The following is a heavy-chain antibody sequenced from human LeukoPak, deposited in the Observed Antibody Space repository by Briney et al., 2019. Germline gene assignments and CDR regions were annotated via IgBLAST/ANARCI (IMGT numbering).Heavy chain of an antibody. CDR2: LSYSGKT. Sequence: TSDTLSLTCIISGGSISSSTYYWGWIRQPPGKGLEWIGTLSYSGKTYYNPSLKSRVTISIDTSKNEFSLKLTSATAADTAVYYCARGVGATFDYWGQGTLVTVSS. J-gene: IGHJ4*02. D-gene: IGHD1-26*01. CDR1: GGSISSSTYY. V-gene: IGHV4-39*07. CDR3: ARGVGATFDY.